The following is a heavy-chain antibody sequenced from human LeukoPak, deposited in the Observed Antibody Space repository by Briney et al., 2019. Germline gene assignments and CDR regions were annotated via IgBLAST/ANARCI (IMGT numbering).Heavy chain of an antibody. V-gene: IGHV1-18*01. CDR2: ISAYNGNT. CDR3: ARDRPQEQRLGNWFDP. J-gene: IGHJ5*02. D-gene: IGHD6-25*01. Sequence: ASVKVSCKASGYTFTSYGISWVRQAPGQGLEWMGWISAYNGNTNYAQKLQGRVTMTTDTSTSTAYMELRSLRSDDTAVYYCARDRPQEQRLGNWFDPWGQGTLVTVSS. CDR1: GYTFTSYG.